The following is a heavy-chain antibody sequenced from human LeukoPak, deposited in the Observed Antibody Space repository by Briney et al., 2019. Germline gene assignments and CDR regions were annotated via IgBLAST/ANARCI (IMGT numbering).Heavy chain of an antibody. J-gene: IGHJ6*03. Sequence: PGGSLRHSCAASGFSFSGYWITWVRQAPGKGLEWVANIKQDGSDKNYVDSVKGRFTISRDNAKNSLYLQMNSLRAEDTAVYYCARSSAIAFYYMYVWGKGHADTVSS. V-gene: IGHV3-7*01. CDR1: GFSFSGYW. CDR3: ARSSAIAFYYMYV. CDR2: IKQDGSDK. D-gene: IGHD2-2*01.